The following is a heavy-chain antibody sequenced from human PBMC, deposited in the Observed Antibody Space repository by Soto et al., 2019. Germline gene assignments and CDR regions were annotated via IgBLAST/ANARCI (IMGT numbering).Heavy chain of an antibody. D-gene: IGHD3-10*01. CDR1: GGTFSRHS. V-gene: IGHV1-69*01. CDR3: ARDLTSGRGS. CDR2: IIPIFDAT. J-gene: IGHJ4*02. Sequence: QVQMVQSGAEVKKPGSSARVSCKVSGGTFSRHSISWVRQAPGQGLEWMGGIIPIFDATQYAQKFQGRLTITADESTTTFHMDLSGLRPEDTDIYYCARDLTSGRGSWGQGTLVTVS.